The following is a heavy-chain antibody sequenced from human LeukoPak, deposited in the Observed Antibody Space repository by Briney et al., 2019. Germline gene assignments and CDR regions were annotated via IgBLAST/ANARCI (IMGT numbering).Heavy chain of an antibody. J-gene: IGHJ5*02. V-gene: IGHV3-7*01. D-gene: IGHD1-1*01. Sequence: GGSLRLSCAASGFTFSIYWMSWVRQAPGKGLEWVANIKEDGSQKYYVDSVKGRFTISRDNTQNSLYLQMNSLRAEDTAVYYCARVEILNWFDPWGQGTLVTVSS. CDR1: GFTFSIYW. CDR3: ARVEILNWFDP. CDR2: IKEDGSQK.